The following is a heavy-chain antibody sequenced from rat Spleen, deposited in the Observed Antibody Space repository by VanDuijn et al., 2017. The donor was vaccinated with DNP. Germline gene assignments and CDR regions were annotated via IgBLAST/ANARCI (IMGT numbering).Heavy chain of an antibody. CDR3: ARPDYYDGSYPHY. J-gene: IGHJ2*01. D-gene: IGHD1-12*02. V-gene: IGHV5-22*01. CDR1: GFIFSDYY. CDR2: ISYDGGST. Sequence: EVQLVESGGGLVQPGRSLKLSCAASGFIFSDYYMAWVRQAPTKGLEWVAYISYDGGSTNYGDSVKGRFTISRDNAKSTLFLQMNSLRSEDMATYYYARPDYYDGSYPHYWGQGVMVTVSS.